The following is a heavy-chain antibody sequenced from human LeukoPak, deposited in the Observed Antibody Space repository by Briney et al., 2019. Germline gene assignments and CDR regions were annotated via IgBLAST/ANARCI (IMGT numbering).Heavy chain of an antibody. CDR2: ISGSSTYI. Sequence: PGGSLRLSCAASGFTFSSYSMNWVRQAPGKGLEWVSSISGSSTYIYYADSVKGRFTISRDNAKNSLYLQMNSLRAEDTAVYYCASGGYSSSPLPFDPWGQGTLVTVSS. J-gene: IGHJ5*02. CDR1: GFTFSSYS. D-gene: IGHD6-13*01. CDR3: ASGGYSSSPLPFDP. V-gene: IGHV3-21*01.